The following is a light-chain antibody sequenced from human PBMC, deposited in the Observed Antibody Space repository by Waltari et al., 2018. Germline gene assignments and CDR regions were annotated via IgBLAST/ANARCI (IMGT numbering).Light chain of an antibody. CDR3: QQHDNWPVT. CDR2: GAS. V-gene: IGKV3-15*01. CDR1: QSVSSN. Sequence: EIVMTQSPATLSVSPGERATLSCRASQSVSSNLAWYQQKPGQAPRLLIYGASTGATGIPARFSGSGSGTDFTLTISSLQSEDFAVYYCQQHDNWPVTFGQGTRLEIK. J-gene: IGKJ5*01.